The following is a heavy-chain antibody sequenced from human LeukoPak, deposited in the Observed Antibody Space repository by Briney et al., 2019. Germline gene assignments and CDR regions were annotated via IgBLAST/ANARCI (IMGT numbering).Heavy chain of an antibody. V-gene: IGHV3-23*01. D-gene: IGHD2-2*01. Sequence: PGGPLRLSCAASGFTFSSYAMSWVRQAPGKGLEWVSAISGSGGSTYYADSVKGRFTISRDNSKNTLYLQMNSLRAEDTAVYYCAKDSYIVVVPAAKNWFDPWGQGTLVTVSS. CDR3: AKDSYIVVVPAAKNWFDP. J-gene: IGHJ5*02. CDR1: GFTFSSYA. CDR2: ISGSGGST.